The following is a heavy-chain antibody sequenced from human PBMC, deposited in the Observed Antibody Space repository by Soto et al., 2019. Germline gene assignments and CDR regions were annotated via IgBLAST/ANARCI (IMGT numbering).Heavy chain of an antibody. J-gene: IGHJ4*02. V-gene: IGHV3-23*01. Sequence: EVQLLESGGGLVQPGGSLTLSCATSGFTFSSYAMVWVRQAAEKGLEWVASISNNGDTAYYADSVKGRFTGSRGNSENTLDLQMNGLRADDTALYCCAKSRVFIGAIVTLLDSWGQGTQVTVSS. CDR3: AKSRVFIGAIVTLLDS. D-gene: IGHD3-16*02. CDR1: GFTFSSYA. CDR2: ISNNGDTA.